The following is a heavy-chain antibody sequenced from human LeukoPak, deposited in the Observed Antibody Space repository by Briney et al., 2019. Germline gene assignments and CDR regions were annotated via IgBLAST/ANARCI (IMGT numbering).Heavy chain of an antibody. J-gene: IGHJ4*02. V-gene: IGHV4-31*03. Sequence: SETLSLTCTVSGGSISSGGYYWSWIRQHPGKGLEWIGYIYYSGSTYYNPSLKSRVTISVDTSKNQFSLKLSSVTAADTAVYYCARVGWYSSSWYLPDWGQGTLVTVSS. CDR1: GGSISSGGYY. CDR3: ARVGWYSSSWYLPD. CDR2: IYYSGST. D-gene: IGHD6-13*01.